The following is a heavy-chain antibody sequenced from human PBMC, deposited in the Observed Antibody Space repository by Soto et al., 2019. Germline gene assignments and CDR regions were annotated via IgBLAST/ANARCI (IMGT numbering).Heavy chain of an antibody. Sequence: QITLKESGPTLVKPTQTLTLTCTFSGFSLSSTRMAVGWIRQPPGKALEWLALIYWDDDKRYSPFLKSRLNINTHTSKNQVVLTMSNMHHVDTARYYCAQIVVAGLGYYFDYWGQGTLVTVSS. J-gene: IGHJ4*02. V-gene: IGHV2-5*02. CDR2: IYWDDDK. CDR1: GFSLSSTRMA. D-gene: IGHD6-19*01. CDR3: AQIVVAGLGYYFDY.